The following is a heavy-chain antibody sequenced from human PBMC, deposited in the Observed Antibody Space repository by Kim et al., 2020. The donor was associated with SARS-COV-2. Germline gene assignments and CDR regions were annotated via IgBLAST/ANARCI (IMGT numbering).Heavy chain of an antibody. Sequence: SVKVSCKASGGTFSSYAISWVRQAPGQGLEWMGRIIPILGIANYAQKFQGRVTITADKSTSTAYMELSSLRSEDTAVYYCASGGEYYYGSGSYYPIYYW. CDR3: ASGGEYYYGSGSYYPIYY. J-gene: IGHJ4*01. CDR1: GGTFSSYA. D-gene: IGHD3-10*01. V-gene: IGHV1-69*04. CDR2: IIPILGIA.